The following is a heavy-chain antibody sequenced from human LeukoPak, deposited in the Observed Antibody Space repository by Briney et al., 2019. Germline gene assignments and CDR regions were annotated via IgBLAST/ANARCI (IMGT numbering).Heavy chain of an antibody. V-gene: IGHV1-8*03. Sequence: ASVKVSCKTSGYTFTSYDINWVRQATGQGLEWMGVMNTNSGNTGYAQRFRGRVTITRNTSISTAYMELSSLRSEDTAVYYCARDNRQRCYMDVWGKGTTVTISS. CDR3: ARDNRQRCYMDV. CDR1: GYTFTSYD. CDR2: MNTNSGNT. J-gene: IGHJ6*03. D-gene: IGHD6-25*01.